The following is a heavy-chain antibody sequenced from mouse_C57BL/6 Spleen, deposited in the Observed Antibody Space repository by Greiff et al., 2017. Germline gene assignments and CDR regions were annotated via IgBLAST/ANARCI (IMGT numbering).Heavy chain of an antibody. D-gene: IGHD1-1*01. Sequence: QVQLQQPGAELVRPGSSVKLSCKASGYTFTSYWMDWVKQRPGQGLEWIGNIYPSDSETHYNQKFKDKATLTVYKSSSTAYMQLSSLTSEDSAVYYCAREDYGSSYGFAYWGQGTLVTVSA. CDR2: IYPSDSET. CDR1: GYTFTSYW. V-gene: IGHV1-61*01. J-gene: IGHJ3*01. CDR3: AREDYGSSYGFAY.